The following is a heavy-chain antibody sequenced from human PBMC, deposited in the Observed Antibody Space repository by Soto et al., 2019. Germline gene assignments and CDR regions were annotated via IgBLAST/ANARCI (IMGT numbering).Heavy chain of an antibody. CDR3: ARDSNDDSSGYFEY. CDR1: GFTFSSYG. CDR2: IWYDGSNK. Sequence: QVQLVESGGGVVQPGRSLRLSCAASGFTFSSYGMRWVHQAPGKGLEWVAVIWYDGSNKYYADSVKGRFTISRDNSKNTLYLQMNSLRAEDTAVYYCARDSNDDSSGYFEYWGQGTLVTVSS. V-gene: IGHV3-33*01. D-gene: IGHD3-22*01. J-gene: IGHJ4*02.